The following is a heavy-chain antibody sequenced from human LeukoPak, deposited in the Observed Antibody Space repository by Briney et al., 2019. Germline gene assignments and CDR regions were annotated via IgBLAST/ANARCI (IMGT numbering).Heavy chain of an antibody. CDR3: ARDRGWGLYYFDY. V-gene: IGHV1-69*13. Sequence: ASVKVSCKASGGTFSSYAISWVRQAPGQGLEWMGGIIPIFGTANYAQKFQGRVTITADESTSTAYMELSSLRSEDTAAYYCARDRGWGLYYFDYWGQGTLVTVSS. CDR2: IIPIFGTA. J-gene: IGHJ4*02. CDR1: GGTFSSYA. D-gene: IGHD6-19*01.